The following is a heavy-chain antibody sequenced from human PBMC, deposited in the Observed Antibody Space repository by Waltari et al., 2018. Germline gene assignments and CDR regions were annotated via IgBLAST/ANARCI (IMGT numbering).Heavy chain of an antibody. J-gene: IGHJ5*02. CDR2: IYSGGDT. D-gene: IGHD5-18*01. CDR3: VRARVSAQTSMGGFFDP. CDR1: GGSVSNSY. Sequence: QVQLQESGPGLVKPSETLSLTCNVSGGSVSNSYWAWIRKPAGKGLEWIGRIYSGGDTHYNPSFKSRITISVDTSTNQFSLTVTSVTAADTAFYYCVRARVSAQTSMGGFFDPWGQGIEVTVSS. V-gene: IGHV4-4*07.